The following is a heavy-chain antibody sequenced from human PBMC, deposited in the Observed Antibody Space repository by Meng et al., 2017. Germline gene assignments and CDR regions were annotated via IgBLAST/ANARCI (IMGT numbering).Heavy chain of an antibody. V-gene: IGHV1-2*06. CDR2: INPKSGDT. D-gene: IGHD6-25*01. CDR1: GYNFPDYY. CDR3: ARDEDISAAGKLFGDY. Sequence: QVLLVHSGGEVTKPGASVKFSSKPSGYNFPDYYIHWVRRAPGQGLEWMGRINPKSGDTHYAQKFQARVTMTGDTSISTAYMELSGLRSDDTAMYYCARDEDISAAGKLFGDYWGQGTLVTVSS. J-gene: IGHJ4*02.